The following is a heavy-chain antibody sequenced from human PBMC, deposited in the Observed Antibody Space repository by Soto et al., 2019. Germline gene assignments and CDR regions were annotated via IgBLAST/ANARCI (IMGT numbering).Heavy chain of an antibody. CDR1: GGTFSSYA. CDR3: ARGQGPSSYCSSTSCYSHWFDP. V-gene: IGHV1-69*13. D-gene: IGHD2-2*01. CDR2: IIPIFGTA. Sequence: ASVKVSCKASGGTFSSYAISWVRQAPGQGLEWMGGIIPIFGTANYAQKFQGRVTITADESTSTAYMELRSLRSDDTAVYYCARGQGPSSYCSSTSCYSHWFDPWGQGTLVTVSS. J-gene: IGHJ5*02.